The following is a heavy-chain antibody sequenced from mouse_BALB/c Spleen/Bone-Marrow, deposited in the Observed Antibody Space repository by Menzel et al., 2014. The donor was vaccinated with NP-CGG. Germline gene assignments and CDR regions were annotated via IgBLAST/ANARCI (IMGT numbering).Heavy chain of an antibody. CDR2: IRNKAYGYTP. CDR3: ARDMGGILFDS. J-gene: IGHJ2*01. D-gene: IGHD4-1*01. CDR1: GFTFTDYY. V-gene: IGHV7-3*02. Sequence: EVQGVESGGGLVQPGGSLRLSCATSGFTFTDYYMNWVRQPPGKALEWLGFIRNKAYGYTPEYSASVKGRFTVSRDNSQSILYLQMNTLRDEDSATYYCARDMGGILFDSWGQGTTLTVPS.